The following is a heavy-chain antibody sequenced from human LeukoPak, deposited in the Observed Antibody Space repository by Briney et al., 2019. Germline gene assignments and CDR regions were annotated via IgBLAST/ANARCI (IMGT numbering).Heavy chain of an antibody. D-gene: IGHD5-12*01. CDR3: ARVVLSGYDRNRHYYYYGMDV. Sequence: ASVKVSCKASGYTFTSYGISWVRQAPGQGREWMGWISAYNGNTNYAQKLQGRVTMTTDTSTSTAYMELRSLRSDDTAVYYCARVVLSGYDRNRHYYYYGMDVWGQGTTVTVSS. CDR1: GYTFTSYG. CDR2: ISAYNGNT. J-gene: IGHJ6*02. V-gene: IGHV1-18*01.